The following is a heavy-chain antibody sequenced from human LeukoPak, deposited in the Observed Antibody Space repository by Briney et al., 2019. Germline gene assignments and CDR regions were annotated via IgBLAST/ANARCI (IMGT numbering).Heavy chain of an antibody. V-gene: IGHV4-4*07. Sequence: SETLSLTCTVSGGSISSYYWSWIRQPAGKGLEWIGRMYTSGSTNSHPYLKSRVTMSLDTSKNQFSLKLSSLTAADTAVYYCARSWSYGGSYLYYFDYWGQGTLVTVSS. J-gene: IGHJ4*02. CDR3: ARSWSYGGSYLYYFDY. CDR1: GGSISSYY. D-gene: IGHD1-26*01. CDR2: MYTSGST.